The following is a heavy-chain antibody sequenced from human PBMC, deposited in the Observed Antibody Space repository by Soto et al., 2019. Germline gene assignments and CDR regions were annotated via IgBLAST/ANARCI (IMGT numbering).Heavy chain of an antibody. CDR3: ARNYYPTVNWFDP. CDR1: GDSISSSNSH. CDR2: VYYGGAIFYSGNI. V-gene: IGHV4-39*01. Sequence: PSETLSLTCTVSGDSISSSNSHWGWTRQPPGKGLEYIGSVYYGGAIFYSGNIYYNPSLKSRVTISVDTSKNQFSLRLSSVTAADTGVYYCARNYYPTVNWFDPWGQGTLVTVSS. D-gene: IGHD3-22*01. J-gene: IGHJ5*02.